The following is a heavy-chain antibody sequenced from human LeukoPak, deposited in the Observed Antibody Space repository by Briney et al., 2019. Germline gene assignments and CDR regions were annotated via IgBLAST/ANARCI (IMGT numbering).Heavy chain of an antibody. CDR3: ARHIPGGNNYFDY. Sequence: GGSLRLSCAASGFTFSSYWMSWVRQAPGKGLEWVANIKQDGSGTYYVDSVKGRFTISRDNAKNSLFLQMNSLRAEDTAMYYCARHIPGGNNYFDYWGQGTLVTVS. V-gene: IGHV3-7*01. J-gene: IGHJ4*02. CDR2: IKQDGSGT. D-gene: IGHD3-16*01. CDR1: GFTFSSYW.